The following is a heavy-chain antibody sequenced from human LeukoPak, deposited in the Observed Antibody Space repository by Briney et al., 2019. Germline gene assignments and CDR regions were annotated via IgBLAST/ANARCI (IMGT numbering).Heavy chain of an antibody. D-gene: IGHD6-13*01. J-gene: IGHJ4*02. CDR1: GFTFSGSA. CDR3: TRSPSSSSWYYFDY. Sequence: GGSLRLSCAVSGFTFSGSAMHWVRQASGKGLEWVGRIRSKANSYATAYAASVKGRFTISRDDSKNTAYLQMNSLKTEDTAVYYCTRSPSSSSWYYFDYWGQGTLVTVSS. CDR2: IRSKANSYAT. V-gene: IGHV3-73*01.